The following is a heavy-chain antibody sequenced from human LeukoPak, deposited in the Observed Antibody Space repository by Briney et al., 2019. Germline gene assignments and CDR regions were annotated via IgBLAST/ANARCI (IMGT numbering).Heavy chain of an antibody. Sequence: GGSLRLSCAASGFALSAYWMSWVRQAPGKGLEWVANIKQDGSEKYYVDSVKGRFTISRDNAKNSLYLQMNSLRAEDTAVYYCARAHYGDYTNWGQGTLVTVSS. CDR2: IKQDGSEK. J-gene: IGHJ4*02. V-gene: IGHV3-7*03. CDR1: GFALSAYW. CDR3: ARAHYGDYTN. D-gene: IGHD4-17*01.